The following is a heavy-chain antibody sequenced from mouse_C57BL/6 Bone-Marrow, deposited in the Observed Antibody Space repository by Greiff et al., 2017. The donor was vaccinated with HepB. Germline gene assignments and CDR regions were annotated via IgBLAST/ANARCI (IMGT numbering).Heavy chain of an antibody. V-gene: IGHV1-76*01. CDR1: GYTFTDYY. Sequence: QVHVKQSGAELVRPGASVKLSCKASGYTFTDYYINWVKQRPGQGLEWIARIYPGSGNTYYNEKFKGKATLTAEKSSSTAYMQLSSLTSEDSAVYFCARSPDYYGSSPFDYWGQGTTLTVSS. CDR3: ARSPDYYGSSPFDY. D-gene: IGHD1-1*01. CDR2: IYPGSGNT. J-gene: IGHJ2*01.